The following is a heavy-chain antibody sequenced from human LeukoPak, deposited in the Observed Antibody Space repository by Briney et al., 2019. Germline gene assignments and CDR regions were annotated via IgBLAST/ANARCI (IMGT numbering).Heavy chain of an antibody. CDR3: ARDLDYYDSSGYYYGLDY. CDR2: INWNGGST. J-gene: IGHJ4*02. V-gene: IGHV3-20*04. D-gene: IGHD3-22*01. Sequence: GGSLRLSCAASGFTFDDYGMSWVRQAPGKGLEWVSGINWNGGSTGYADPVKGRFTISRDNAKNSLYLQMNSLRAEDTALYYCARDLDYYDSSGYYYGLDYWGQGTLVTVSS. CDR1: GFTFDDYG.